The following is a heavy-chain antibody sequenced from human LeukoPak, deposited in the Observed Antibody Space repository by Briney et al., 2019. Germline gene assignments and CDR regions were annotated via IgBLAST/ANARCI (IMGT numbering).Heavy chain of an antibody. Sequence: PGGSLRLSCAASGFTFDDYAMHWVRQAPGKGLEWVAVIWFDGSNQYHADAVKGRFTISRDNSKNTLYLQMSSLRAEDTALYYCARDDFAGDSSGYIDYWGQGTLVTVSS. CDR1: GFTFDDYA. V-gene: IGHV3-33*08. CDR3: ARDDFAGDSSGYIDY. D-gene: IGHD3-22*01. CDR2: IWFDGSNQ. J-gene: IGHJ4*02.